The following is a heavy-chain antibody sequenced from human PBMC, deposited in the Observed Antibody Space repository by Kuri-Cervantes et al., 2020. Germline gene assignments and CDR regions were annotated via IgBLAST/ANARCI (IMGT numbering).Heavy chain of an antibody. CDR3: ARVSKGVWDYDFWSGYYFDY. V-gene: IGHV3-30*04. J-gene: IGHJ4*02. CDR1: GFTFSSYA. D-gene: IGHD3-3*01. CDR2: IWYDGSKK. Sequence: GESLKISCAASGFTFSSYAMHWVRQAPGKGLEWVAVIWYDGSKKYYVDSVKGRFTISRDNSKNTLYLQMNSLRAEDTAVYYCARVSKGVWDYDFWSGYYFDYWGQGTLVTVSS.